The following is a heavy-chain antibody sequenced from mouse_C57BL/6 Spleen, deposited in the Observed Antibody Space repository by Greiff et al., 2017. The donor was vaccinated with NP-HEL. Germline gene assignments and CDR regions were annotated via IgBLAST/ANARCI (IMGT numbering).Heavy chain of an antibody. Sequence: LQESGPELVKPGASVKISCKASGYSFTDYNMNWVKQSNGKSLEWIGVINPNYGTTSYNQKFKGKATLTVDQSSSTAYMQLNSLTSEDSAVYYCARDTTVVANRYFDVWGTGTTVTVSS. V-gene: IGHV1-39*01. CDR2: INPNYGTT. CDR3: ARDTTVVANRYFDV. CDR1: GYSFTDYN. D-gene: IGHD1-1*01. J-gene: IGHJ1*03.